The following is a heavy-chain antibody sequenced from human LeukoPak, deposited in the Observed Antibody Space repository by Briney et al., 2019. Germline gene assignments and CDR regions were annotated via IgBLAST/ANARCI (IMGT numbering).Heavy chain of an antibody. CDR3: AREGTVTITYDF. CDR1: GFTFSSYA. D-gene: IGHD4-11*01. J-gene: IGHJ4*02. CDR2: ISYDGSNK. Sequence: GGSLRLSCAASGFTFSSYAMHWVRQAPGKGLEWVAVISYDGSNKYYADSVKGRFTISRDNSKNTLYLQMNSLRAEDTAVYYCAREGTVTITYDFWGQGTLVTVSS. V-gene: IGHV3-30-3*01.